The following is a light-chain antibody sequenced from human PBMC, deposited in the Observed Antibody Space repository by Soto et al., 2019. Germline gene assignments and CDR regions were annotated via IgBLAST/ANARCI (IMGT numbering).Light chain of an antibody. CDR2: ATS. Sequence: DIQMTQSPSSLSASVRDRVTITCRASQSITTYLNWYQQKPGKAPKFLIYATSSLQSGVPSRFSGSGSGTDFTLTISSLQPEDFATYYCQQSYSAPWTFGQGTKVDIK. J-gene: IGKJ1*01. CDR1: QSITTY. CDR3: QQSYSAPWT. V-gene: IGKV1-39*01.